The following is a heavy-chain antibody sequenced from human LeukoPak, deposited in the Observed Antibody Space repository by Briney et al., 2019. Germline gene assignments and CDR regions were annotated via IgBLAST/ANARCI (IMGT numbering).Heavy chain of an antibody. J-gene: IGHJ4*02. Sequence: PGGSLRLSCAASGFTFSSYWMHWVRQAPGKGLVWVSRINSDGSSTSYADSVKGRFTISRDNAKNTLYLQMNSLRAEDTAVYYCARVGYSSGWYEEFDYFDYWGQGTLVTVSS. D-gene: IGHD6-19*01. V-gene: IGHV3-74*01. CDR1: GFTFSSYW. CDR3: ARVGYSSGWYEEFDYFDY. CDR2: INSDGSST.